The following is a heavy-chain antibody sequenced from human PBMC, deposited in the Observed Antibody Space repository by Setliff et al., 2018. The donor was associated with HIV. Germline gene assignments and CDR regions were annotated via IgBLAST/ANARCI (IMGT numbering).Heavy chain of an antibody. CDR3: ARDRRPAGINYGYGYLDD. V-gene: IGHV1-69*05. CDR1: GGTFGIFS. Sequence: ASVKVSCKTSGGTFGIFSITWVRQAPGQGLEWMGGIIPVFGPPNYAEKFQGRVTITRDTSASTAYMELSSLRSEDTAVYYCARDRRPAGINYGYGYLDDWGQGTLVTVSS. D-gene: IGHD2-2*02. CDR2: IIPVFGPP. J-gene: IGHJ4*02.